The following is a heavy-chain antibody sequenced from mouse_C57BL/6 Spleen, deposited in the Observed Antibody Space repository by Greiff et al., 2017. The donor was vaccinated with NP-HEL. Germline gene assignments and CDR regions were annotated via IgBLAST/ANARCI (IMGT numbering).Heavy chain of an antibody. CDR3: ARNSPYCSGSSHWCFAV. J-gene: IGHJ1*03. Sequence: VQLQQSGPELVKPGASVKISCKASGYAFSSSWMNWVKQRPGKGLEWIGRIYPGDGDTNYNGKFKGKATLTADKSSSTAYMQLSSLTSEDSAVYSCARNSPYCSGSSHWCFAVWGTGTPVTVSS. CDR2: IYPGDGDT. CDR1: GYAFSSSW. V-gene: IGHV1-82*01. D-gene: IGHD1-1*01.